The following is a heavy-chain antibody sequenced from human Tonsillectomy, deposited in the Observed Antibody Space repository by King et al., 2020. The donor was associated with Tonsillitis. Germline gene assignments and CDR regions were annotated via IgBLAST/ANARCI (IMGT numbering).Heavy chain of an antibody. CDR2: IYWNDDK. V-gene: IGHV2-5*01. J-gene: IGHJ5*02. D-gene: IGHD6-13*01. Sequence: TLKESGPTLVKPTQTLTLTCTFSGFSLSTSGVGVGWIRQPPGKALVWLALIYWNDDKRYSPSLKSRLTITKDTSKNQVVLTMTNMDPVDTATYYCAHRRRAAAGGGRWFDPWGQGTLVTVSS. CDR1: GFSLSTSGVG. CDR3: AHRRRAAAGGGRWFDP.